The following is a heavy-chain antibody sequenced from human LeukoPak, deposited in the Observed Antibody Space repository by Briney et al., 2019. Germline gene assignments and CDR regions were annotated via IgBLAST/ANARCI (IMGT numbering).Heavy chain of an antibody. V-gene: IGHV4-59*01. CDR1: GGSISSYY. CDR3: ARDAYSGSYWGGYYMDV. D-gene: IGHD1-26*01. J-gene: IGHJ6*03. Sequence: SETLSLTCSVSGGSISSYYWSWIRQPPGKGLEWIGSISYSGSTNYNPSLKSRVIISVDRTKKQFSLKLSSVTAADTAMYFCARDAYSGSYWGGYYMDVWGKGATVTVSS. CDR2: ISYSGST.